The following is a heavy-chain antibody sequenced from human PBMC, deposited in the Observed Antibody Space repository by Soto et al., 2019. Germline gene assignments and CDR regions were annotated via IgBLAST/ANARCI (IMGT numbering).Heavy chain of an antibody. J-gene: IGHJ4*02. V-gene: IGHV3-43*01. Sequence: GGSLRLSCAASGFTFDDYTMHWVRQAPGKGLEWVSLISWDGGSTYYADSVKGRFTISRDNSKNSLYLQMNSLRTEDTALYYCAKDMGYDSSGYYEWGQGTMVTVYS. CDR2: ISWDGGST. CDR3: AKDMGYDSSGYYE. D-gene: IGHD3-22*01. CDR1: GFTFDDYT.